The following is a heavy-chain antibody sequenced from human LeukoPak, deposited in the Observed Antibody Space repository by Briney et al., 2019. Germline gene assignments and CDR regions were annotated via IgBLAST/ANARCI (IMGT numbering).Heavy chain of an antibody. D-gene: IGHD6-13*01. V-gene: IGHV6-1*01. CDR2: TYYRSKWYN. CDR1: GDSVSNNSAA. CDR3: ARGRSWGESGFDC. Sequence: SQTLSLTCAISGDSVSNNSAAWNWIRQSPSRGLEWLGRTYYRSKWYNDYAVSVTSRITISPDTSKNQFSLQLKSVTPEDTAVYYCARGRSWGESGFDCWGQGTLVTVSP. J-gene: IGHJ4*02.